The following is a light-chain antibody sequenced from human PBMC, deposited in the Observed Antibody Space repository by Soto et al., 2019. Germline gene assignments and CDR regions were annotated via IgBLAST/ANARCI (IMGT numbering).Light chain of an antibody. CDR3: QSYDTSLSGARV. Sequence: CALTQPPSVSGAPGQRVTISCTGGSSNIGAGYDVNWYQQFPGTVPSLLIYGSTNRPSGVPDRFSGSKSGTSASLAITGLQAEDEAHYHCQSYDTSLSGARVFGTGTKVTVL. V-gene: IGLV1-40*01. CDR1: SSNIGAGYD. CDR2: GST. J-gene: IGLJ1*01.